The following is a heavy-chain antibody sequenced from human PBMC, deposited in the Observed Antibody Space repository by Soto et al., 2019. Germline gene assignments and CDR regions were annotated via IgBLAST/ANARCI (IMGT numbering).Heavy chain of an antibody. D-gene: IGHD1-26*01. CDR3: ARDLAYGNSFIRDY. Sequence: QVQLVESGGGVVQPGRSLRLSCAASGFTFTTYAMHLVRQAPGNGLEWVAAISYDGSNTYSADSVKSRFTIYRDDSKDTLYLQLYRLRAEDTAVYFCARDLAYGNSFIRDYRGQGTLVTVSS. CDR1: GFTFTTYA. CDR2: ISYDGSNT. J-gene: IGHJ4*02. V-gene: IGHV3-30*01.